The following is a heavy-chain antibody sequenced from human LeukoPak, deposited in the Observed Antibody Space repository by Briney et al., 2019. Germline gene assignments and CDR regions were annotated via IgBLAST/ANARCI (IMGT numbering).Heavy chain of an antibody. CDR2: IIPILGIE. J-gene: IGHJ4*02. CDR3: ARRLVMDAGNLDY. V-gene: IGHV1-69*04. CDR1: GGTFSSYA. D-gene: IGHD1-1*01. Sequence: SVKVSCKASGGTFSSYAISWVRQAPGQGLEWMGRIIPILGIENYAQKFQGRVTITADKSTSTAYMELSSLRSEDTAVYYCARRLVMDAGNLDYWGQGTLVTVSS.